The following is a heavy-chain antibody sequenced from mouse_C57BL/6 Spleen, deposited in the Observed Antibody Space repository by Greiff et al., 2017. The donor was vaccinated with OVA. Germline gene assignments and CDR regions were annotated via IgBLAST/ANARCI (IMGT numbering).Heavy chain of an antibody. Sequence: VQLQHPGAELVKPGASVKLSCKASGYTFTSYWMPWVKQRPGQGLEWIGMIHPNSGSTNYNEKFKSKATLTVDKSSSTDYMQLSSLTSEDSAVDYCARRTTVVDYYAMDYWGQGTSVTVSS. CDR2: IHPNSGST. V-gene: IGHV1-64*01. CDR3: ARRTTVVDYYAMDY. CDR1: GYTFTSYW. D-gene: IGHD1-1*01. J-gene: IGHJ4*01.